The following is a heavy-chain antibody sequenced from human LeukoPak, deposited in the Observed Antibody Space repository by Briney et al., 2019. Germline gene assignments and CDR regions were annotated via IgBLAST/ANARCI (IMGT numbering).Heavy chain of an antibody. V-gene: IGHV3-23*01. CDR1: GFTFSSYA. J-gene: IGHJ4*02. CDR2: ISGSGGST. D-gene: IGHD3-9*01. CDR3: AWGDYDILTGYYFLDY. Sequence: GGSLRLSCAASGFTFSSYAMSWVRQAPGKGLEWVSAISGSGGSTYYADSVKGRFTISRDNSKNTLYLQMNSLRAEDTAVYYCAWGDYDILTGYYFLDYWGQGTLVTVSS.